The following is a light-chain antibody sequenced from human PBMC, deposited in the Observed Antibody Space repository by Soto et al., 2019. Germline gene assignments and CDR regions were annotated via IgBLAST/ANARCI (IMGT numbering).Light chain of an antibody. J-gene: IGKJ2*01. V-gene: IGKV1-39*01. CDR3: QQSSSTPYT. Sequence: DIQMTQSPSSLSASVGDRVTLTCRASQSISGYLNWYQQKPGKPPNLLVYDVFNLQPGVPLRFSGSGSVTHFTLTISSVQPEDFETYYCQQSSSTPYTFGQGTKLEIK. CDR1: QSISGY. CDR2: DVF.